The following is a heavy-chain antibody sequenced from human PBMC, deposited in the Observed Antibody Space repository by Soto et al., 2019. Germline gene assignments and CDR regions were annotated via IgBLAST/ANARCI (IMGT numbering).Heavy chain of an antibody. D-gene: IGHD6-19*01. CDR3: ARGGYSSGWYDFDY. V-gene: IGHV1-18*01. J-gene: IGHJ4*02. CDR1: GYTFTSSG. Sequence: ASVQVSCKASGYTFTSSGISWVRQAPGQGLEWMGWISAYNGNTNYAQKLQGRVTMTTDTSTSTAYMELRSLRSDDTAVYYCARGGYSSGWYDFDYWGQGTLVTVSS. CDR2: ISAYNGNT.